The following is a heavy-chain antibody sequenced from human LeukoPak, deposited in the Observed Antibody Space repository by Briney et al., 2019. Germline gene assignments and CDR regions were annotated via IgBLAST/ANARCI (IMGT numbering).Heavy chain of an antibody. CDR1: GGSISSYY. V-gene: IGHV4-34*01. Sequence: SETLSLTCTVSGGSISSYYWSWIRQPPGKGLEWIGEINHSGSTNYNPSLKSRVTISVDTSKNQFSLKLSSVTAADTAVYYCARGGYCSGGSCYPPLDYWGQGTLVTVSS. D-gene: IGHD2-15*01. CDR2: INHSGST. J-gene: IGHJ4*02. CDR3: ARGGYCSGGSCYPPLDY.